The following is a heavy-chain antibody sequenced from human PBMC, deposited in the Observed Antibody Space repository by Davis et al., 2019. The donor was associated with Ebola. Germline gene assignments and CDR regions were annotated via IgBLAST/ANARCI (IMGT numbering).Heavy chain of an antibody. D-gene: IGHD2-15*01. V-gene: IGHV3-11*04. J-gene: IGHJ6*04. CDR2: INTGGGSF. Sequence: GESLTISCAASGFIFSDYYMSWIRQAPGKGLEWVSYINTGGGSFFYGDSVKGRFTISRDNAKNSLYLQMNSLRAEDTAVYYCARDGGVVVAASGMDVWGKGTTVTVSS. CDR3: ARDGGVVVAASGMDV. CDR1: GFIFSDYY.